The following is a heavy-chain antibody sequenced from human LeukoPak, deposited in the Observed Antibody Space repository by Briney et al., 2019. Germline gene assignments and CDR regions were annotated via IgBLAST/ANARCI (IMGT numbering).Heavy chain of an antibody. Sequence: SETLSLTCTVSGGSISSYYWSWIRQPPGKGLEWIGYIYYSGSTNYNPSLKSRVTISVDTSKNQFSRKLSSVTAADTAVYYCARGVRYFDWLPPGAFDIWGQGTMVTVSS. J-gene: IGHJ3*02. CDR3: ARGVRYFDWLPPGAFDI. CDR1: GGSISSYY. V-gene: IGHV4-59*01. D-gene: IGHD3-9*01. CDR2: IYYSGST.